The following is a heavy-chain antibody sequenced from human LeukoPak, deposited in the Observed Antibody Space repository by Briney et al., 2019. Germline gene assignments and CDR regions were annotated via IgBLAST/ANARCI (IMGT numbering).Heavy chain of an antibody. V-gene: IGHV3-48*03. CDR3: AREGPITIFGVAQYFDY. CDR2: ISSSGSTI. Sequence: GGSLRLSCAASGFTFSSYEMNWVRQAPGKGLEWVSYISSSGSTIYSADSVKGRFTISRDNAKNSLYLQMNSLRAEDTAVYYCAREGPITIFGVAQYFDYWGQGTLVTVSS. CDR1: GFTFSSYE. J-gene: IGHJ4*02. D-gene: IGHD3-3*01.